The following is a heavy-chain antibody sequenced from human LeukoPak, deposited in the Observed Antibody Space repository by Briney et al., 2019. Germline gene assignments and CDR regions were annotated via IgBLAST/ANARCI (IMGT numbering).Heavy chain of an antibody. J-gene: IGHJ4*02. Sequence: GGSLRLSCAASGFTFSNAWMSWVRQAPGKGLEWVSIIYSSGNTYYTDSVKGRFTISRDNSKNTLFLQMNSLRAEDTAVYYCARDASWDDGRGLDDWGQGTLVTVSS. CDR1: GFTFSNAW. V-gene: IGHV3-53*01. D-gene: IGHD1-1*01. CDR2: IYSSGNT. CDR3: ARDASWDDGRGLDD.